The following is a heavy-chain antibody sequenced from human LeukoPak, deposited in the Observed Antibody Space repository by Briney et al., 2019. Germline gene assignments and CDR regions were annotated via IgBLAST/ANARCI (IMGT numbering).Heavy chain of an antibody. CDR2: IKQDGSEK. CDR3: AKDRLMATGYFDY. D-gene: IGHD5-24*01. Sequence: GGSLRLSCAASGFTFSSYWMNWVRQAPGKGLEWVANIKQDGSEKYYVDSVKGRFTISRDNTKNSLFLQMNSLRAEDTAVYFCAKDRLMATGYFDYWGQGTLVTVSS. J-gene: IGHJ4*02. CDR1: GFTFSSYW. V-gene: IGHV3-7*01.